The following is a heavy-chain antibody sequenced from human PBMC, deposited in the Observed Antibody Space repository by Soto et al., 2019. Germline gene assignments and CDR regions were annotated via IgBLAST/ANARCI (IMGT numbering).Heavy chain of an antibody. CDR2: INPSGGST. V-gene: IGHV1-46*01. CDR3: AREGQAPYYYYGMDV. CDR1: GYTFTSYY. Sequence: ASVKVSCKASGYTFTSYYMHWVRQAPGQGLEWMGIINPSGGSTSYAQKFQGRVTMTTDTSTSTAHMELRSLRSDDTAVYYCAREGQAPYYYYGMDVWGQGTAVTSP. J-gene: IGHJ6*02.